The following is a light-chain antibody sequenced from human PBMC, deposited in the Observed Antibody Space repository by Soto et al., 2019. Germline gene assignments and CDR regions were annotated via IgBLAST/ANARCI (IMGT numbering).Light chain of an antibody. CDR1: SSDVGGYNY. CDR3: SSYTSRVYV. V-gene: IGLV2-14*01. Sequence: QSVLTQPASVSGSPGQSITISCTGTSSDVGGYNYVSWYQQHPGKAPKLMIYEVSNRPSGVSNRFSGSKSGNTASLTISGLQAEDEADYYCSSYTSRVYVFGNGTKLTVL. J-gene: IGLJ1*01. CDR2: EVS.